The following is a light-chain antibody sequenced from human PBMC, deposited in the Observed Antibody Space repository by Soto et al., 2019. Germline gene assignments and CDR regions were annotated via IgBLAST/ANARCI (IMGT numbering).Light chain of an antibody. CDR2: AAS. J-gene: IGKJ2*01. V-gene: IGKV1-39*01. CDR1: QGVSGY. Sequence: DIQMTQSPSSLSASVGDIATITCRATQGVSGYLLWYQQRQGRAPKLLIYAASNLLSGVPSRFSGSGSGANFTLTITSLQPEDFATYYCQQSYRTPHTFGQGTKLETK. CDR3: QQSYRTPHT.